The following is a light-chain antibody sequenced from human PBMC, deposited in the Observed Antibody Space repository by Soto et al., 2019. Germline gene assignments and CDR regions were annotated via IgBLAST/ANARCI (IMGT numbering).Light chain of an antibody. CDR1: SSDVGGYNY. Sequence: QSALTQPPSASGSPGQSVTISCTGTSSDVGGYNYVSWYQQHPGKVPKLMIYEVSKRPSGVPDRFSGSKSGDTASLTVSGLQAEDEADYYCCSYAGSSSYVFGTGTKVTVL. V-gene: IGLV2-8*01. J-gene: IGLJ1*01. CDR2: EVS. CDR3: CSYAGSSSYV.